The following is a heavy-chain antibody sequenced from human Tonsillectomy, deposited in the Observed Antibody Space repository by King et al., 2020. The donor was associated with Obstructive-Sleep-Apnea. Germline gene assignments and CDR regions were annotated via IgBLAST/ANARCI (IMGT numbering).Heavy chain of an antibody. J-gene: IGHJ4*02. CDR2: ISAYNGNT. CDR1: GYTFTSYG. CDR3: ARGARGYSYGLDFDY. D-gene: IGHD5-18*01. Sequence: VQLVESGAEVKKPGASVKVSCKASGYTFTSYGISWVRQAPGQGREWMGWISAYNGNTNYAQKLQGRGTMTTDTSTSTAYMELRSLRSDDTAVYYCARGARGYSYGLDFDYWGQGTLVTVSS. V-gene: IGHV1-18*01.